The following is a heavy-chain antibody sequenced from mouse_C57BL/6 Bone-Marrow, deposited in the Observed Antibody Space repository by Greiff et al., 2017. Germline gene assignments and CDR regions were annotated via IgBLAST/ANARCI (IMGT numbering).Heavy chain of an antibody. D-gene: IGHD3-2*02. Sequence: VQLKESGPELVKPGASVKISCKASGYSFTGYYMNWVKQSPEKSPEWIGEINPSTGGTTYNQKFKAKATLTVDKSSSTAYMQLKSLTSEDSAVYYCARGATAQALFAYWGQGTLVTVSA. J-gene: IGHJ3*01. CDR1: GYSFTGYY. CDR3: ARGATAQALFAY. V-gene: IGHV1-42*01. CDR2: INPSTGGT.